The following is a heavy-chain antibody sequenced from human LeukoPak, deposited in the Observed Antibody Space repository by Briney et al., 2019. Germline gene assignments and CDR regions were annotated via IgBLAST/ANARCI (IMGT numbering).Heavy chain of an antibody. D-gene: IGHD3-10*01. V-gene: IGHV5-51*01. J-gene: IGHJ4*02. CDR3: ARGGHGSGSYYNTFDY. CDR1: GYSFTSYW. CDR2: IYPGDSDT. Sequence: GESLKISCKGSGYSFTSYWIGWVCQMPGKGLEWMGIIYPGDSDTRYSPSFQGQVTISADKSISTDYLQWSSPKASDTAMYYCARGGHGSGSYYNTFDYWGQGTLVTVSS.